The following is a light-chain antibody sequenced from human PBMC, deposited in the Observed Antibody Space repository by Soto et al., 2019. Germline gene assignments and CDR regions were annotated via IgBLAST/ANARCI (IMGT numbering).Light chain of an antibody. CDR2: GAS. CDR3: QQYGRSPRT. CDR1: QSVSSSY. Sequence: AVTQSRGSLSLSPGYRAPLSCRASQSVSSSYLARYQQKPGQAPGLLIYGASSRATGIPDRFSGSGSGTDFTLTISRLEPEDFAVYYCQQYGRSPRTFGEGTKVDIK. V-gene: IGKV3-20*01. J-gene: IGKJ1*01.